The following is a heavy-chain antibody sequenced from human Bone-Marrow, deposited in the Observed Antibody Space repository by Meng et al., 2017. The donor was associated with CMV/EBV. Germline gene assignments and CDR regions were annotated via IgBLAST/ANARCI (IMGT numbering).Heavy chain of an antibody. V-gene: IGHV1-2*02. CDR1: GYTFTGYY. CDR3: VREGVVPAATPFDP. J-gene: IGHJ5*02. CDR2: INPNSGGT. D-gene: IGHD2-2*01. Sequence: ASVKVSCKASGYTFTGYYMHWVRQDPGQGLEWMGWINPNSGGTNYAQKFQGRVTMTRDTSISTAYMELSRLRSDDTAVYYCVREGVVPAATPFDPWGQGTLVTVSS.